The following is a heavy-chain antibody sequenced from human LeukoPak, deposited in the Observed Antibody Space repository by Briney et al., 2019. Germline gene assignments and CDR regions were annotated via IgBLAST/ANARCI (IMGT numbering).Heavy chain of an antibody. Sequence: ASVKVSCKASGYTFTSYDINRVRQATGQGLEWMGWMNPNSGNTGYAQKFQGRVTMTRNTSISTAYMELSSLRSEDTAVYYCARDYGDYEFYYYGMDVWGQGTTVTVSS. J-gene: IGHJ6*02. V-gene: IGHV1-8*01. CDR2: MNPNSGNT. CDR3: ARDYGDYEFYYYGMDV. D-gene: IGHD4-17*01. CDR1: GYTFTSYD.